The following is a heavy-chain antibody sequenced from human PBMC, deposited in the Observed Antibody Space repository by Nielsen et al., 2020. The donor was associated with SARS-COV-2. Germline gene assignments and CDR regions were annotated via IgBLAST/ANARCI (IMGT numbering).Heavy chain of an antibody. V-gene: IGHV3-30*14. CDR2: ISYDGSNK. CDR1: GFTFSGYA. J-gene: IGHJ6*02. Sequence: GGSLRLSCAASGFTFSGYAMHWVRQAPGKGLEWVAVISYDGSNKYYADSVKGRFTISRDNSKNTLYLQMNSLRAEDTAVYYCARDLDYYGMDVWGQGTTVTVSS. CDR3: ARDLDYYGMDV.